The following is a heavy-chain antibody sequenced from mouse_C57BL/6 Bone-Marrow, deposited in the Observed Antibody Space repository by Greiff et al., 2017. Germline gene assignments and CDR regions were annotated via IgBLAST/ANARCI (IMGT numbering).Heavy chain of an antibody. Sequence: QVQLKESGPELVKPGASVKISCKASGYAFSSSWMNWVKQRPGKGLEWIGRIYPGDGDTNYNGKFKGKATLTADKSSSTAYMQLSSLTSEDSAVYFCARRYDYLDYWGQGTTLTVSS. D-gene: IGHD2-3*01. V-gene: IGHV1-82*01. CDR2: IYPGDGDT. CDR3: ARRYDYLDY. J-gene: IGHJ2*01. CDR1: GYAFSSSW.